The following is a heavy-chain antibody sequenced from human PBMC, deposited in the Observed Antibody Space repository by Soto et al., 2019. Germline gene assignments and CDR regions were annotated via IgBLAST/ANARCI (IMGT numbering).Heavy chain of an antibody. V-gene: IGHV1-8*01. J-gene: IGHJ4*02. D-gene: IGHD6-13*01. CDR2: MNPNSGNT. CDR1: GYTFTSYD. CDR3: ARGLPMAAAGYFDS. Sequence: QVQLVQSGAEVKKPGASVKVSCKASGYTFTSYDINWVRQATGEGLEWMVWMNPNSGNTGYAQRFQGRVNRTRNTSISTAYMELSCLRSEDTAVYYCARGLPMAAAGYFDSWGQGTLVTVSS.